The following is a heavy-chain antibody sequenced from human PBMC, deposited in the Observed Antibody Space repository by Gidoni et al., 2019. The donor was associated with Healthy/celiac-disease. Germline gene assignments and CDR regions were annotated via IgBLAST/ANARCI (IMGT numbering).Heavy chain of an antibody. Sequence: QVQLVQSGAEVKKPGSSVKVSCTASGGTFSSYTISWVRQAPGQGLEWMGRIIPILGIANYAQKFQGRVTITADKSTSTAYMELSSLRSEDTAVYYCARLGITGTTLPWGQGTLVTVSS. D-gene: IGHD1-7*01. V-gene: IGHV1-69*02. CDR1: GGTFSSYT. J-gene: IGHJ5*02. CDR3: ARLGITGTTLP. CDR2: IIPILGIA.